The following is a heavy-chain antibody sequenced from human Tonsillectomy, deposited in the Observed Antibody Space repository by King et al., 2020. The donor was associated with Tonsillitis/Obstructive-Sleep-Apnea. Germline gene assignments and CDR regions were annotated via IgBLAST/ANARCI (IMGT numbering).Heavy chain of an antibody. CDR2: INHSGST. CDR1: GVSFSCYY. D-gene: IGHD2-2*01. Sequence: VQLQQGGAGLLKPSETLSLTCSVYGVSFSCYYWSWIRQPPGKGLEWIGEINHSGSTNYYPSLKSRVTISVDSSKNQFSLKLSSLTAADTAVYYCARGRSTSAGYYYYMDVWGKGTTVTVSS. CDR3: ARGRSTSAGYYYYMDV. J-gene: IGHJ6*03. V-gene: IGHV4-34*01.